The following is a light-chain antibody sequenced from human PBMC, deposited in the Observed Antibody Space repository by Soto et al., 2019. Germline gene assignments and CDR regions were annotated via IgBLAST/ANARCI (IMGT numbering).Light chain of an antibody. CDR1: QRIGSY. J-gene: IGKJ2*01. CDR3: QQSYSTPRT. Sequence: DIQLTQSPSSLSASVGDRVTITCRASQRIGSYLNWYQHEPGKAPKLLIYAASSLQSGVPSRFSGSGSGTDFTLTISSLQPEDFATYYCQQSYSTPRTFGQGTKLEIK. CDR2: AAS. V-gene: IGKV1-39*01.